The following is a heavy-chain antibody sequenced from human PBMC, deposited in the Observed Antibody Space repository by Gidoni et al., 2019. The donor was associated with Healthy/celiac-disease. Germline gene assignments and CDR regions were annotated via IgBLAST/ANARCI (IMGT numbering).Heavy chain of an antibody. D-gene: IGHD2-21*02. CDR2: IYYSGSP. J-gene: IGHJ4*02. Sequence: QLQLQESGPGLLKPSETLSPTCPVPGGSISTSSYYWGWIRQPPGKGLEWIGSIYYSGSPYYNPSLKSRVTISVDTSKNQFSLKLSSVTAADTAVYYCARVLAYCGGDCYFFDYWGQGTLVTVSS. CDR3: ARVLAYCGGDCYFFDY. CDR1: GGSISTSSYY. V-gene: IGHV4-39*07.